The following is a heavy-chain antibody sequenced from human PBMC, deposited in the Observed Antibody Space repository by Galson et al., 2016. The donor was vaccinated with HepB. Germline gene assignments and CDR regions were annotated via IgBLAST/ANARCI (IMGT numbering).Heavy chain of an antibody. CDR1: GFTFSSYP. D-gene: IGHD6-13*01. J-gene: IGHJ4*02. V-gene: IGHV3-30*18. CDR2: ILFDGSHK. Sequence: SLRLSRAASGFTFSSYPMHWVRQAPGKGLEWVAIILFDGSHKYYGDSVSGRFSISRDNSKKTVYLQMNSLRADDTAVYYCAKGEAASTWYAPSDYWGQGTLVTVSA. CDR3: AKGEAASTWYAPSDY.